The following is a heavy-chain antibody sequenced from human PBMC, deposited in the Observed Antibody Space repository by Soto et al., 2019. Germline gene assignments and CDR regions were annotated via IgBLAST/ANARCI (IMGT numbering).Heavy chain of an antibody. J-gene: IGHJ4*02. CDR2: ISNSGDRT. V-gene: IGHV3-23*01. CDR3: IQGYFYGA. Sequence: EVQLLESGGGLVQPGGSLRLSCAASGFTFSGYAMSWVRQAPGKGLEWVSSISNSGDRTFYADSVEGRFTISRDNSKNKLYLEMNRLRAGDTGIFYCIQGYFYGAWGQGTLVTVSS. D-gene: IGHD3-10*01. CDR1: GFTFSGYA.